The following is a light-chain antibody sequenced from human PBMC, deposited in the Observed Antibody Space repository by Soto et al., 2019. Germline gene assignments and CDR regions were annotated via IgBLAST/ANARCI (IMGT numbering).Light chain of an antibody. V-gene: IGKV3-20*01. J-gene: IGKJ1*01. CDR2: GAS. Sequence: EIVLPQSPGTLSLSPGERATLSCRASQSVSSSYLAWYQQKPGQAPRLLIYGASSRATGIPDRFSGSGSGTDFTLTISRLEPEDFAVYYCQQYGSPNWTFGQGTKVEIK. CDR3: QQYGSPNWT. CDR1: QSVSSSY.